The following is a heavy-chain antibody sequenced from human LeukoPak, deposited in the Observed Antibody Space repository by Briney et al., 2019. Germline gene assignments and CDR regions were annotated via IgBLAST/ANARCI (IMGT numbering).Heavy chain of an antibody. J-gene: IGHJ6*03. D-gene: IGHD1-26*01. V-gene: IGHV3-7*01. CDR1: GFTFTTYW. Sequence: GGSLRLSCAASGFTFTTYWMSWVRQAPGKGLEWVANIKQDGTEKYYVDSVKGRFTISRDNAKKSVYLQMNSLRAEDTAVYYCARAYSERYGLGYYYMDVWGKGTTATISS. CDR3: ARAYSERYGLGYYYMDV. CDR2: IKQDGTEK.